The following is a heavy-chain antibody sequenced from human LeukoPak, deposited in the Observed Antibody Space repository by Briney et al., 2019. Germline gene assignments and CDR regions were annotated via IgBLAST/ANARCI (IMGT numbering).Heavy chain of an antibody. J-gene: IGHJ5*02. CDR2: IIPIFGTA. CDR3: ARGQDIVVVVAALNWFDP. Sequence: ASVKVSCKASGGTFSSYAISWVRQAPGQGLEWMGGIIPIFGTANYAQKFQGRVTITADESTSTAHMELSSLRSEDTAVYYCARGQDIVVVVAALNWFDPWGQGTLVTVSS. CDR1: GGTFSSYA. D-gene: IGHD2-15*01. V-gene: IGHV1-69*13.